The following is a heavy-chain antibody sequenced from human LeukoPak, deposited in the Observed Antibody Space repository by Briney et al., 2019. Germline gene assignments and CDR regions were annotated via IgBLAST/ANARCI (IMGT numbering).Heavy chain of an antibody. CDR1: GYTFTSYV. J-gene: IGHJ5*02. D-gene: IGHD3-3*01. Sequence: GASVKVSCKASGYTFTSYVINWVRQAPGQGLEWMGWISAYNGNTNYAQKLQGRVTMTTDTSTSTAYMELRSLRSDDTAVYYCARVADFWSGYRVLRGYNWFDPWGQGTLVTVSS. V-gene: IGHV1-18*01. CDR3: ARVADFWSGYRVLRGYNWFDP. CDR2: ISAYNGNT.